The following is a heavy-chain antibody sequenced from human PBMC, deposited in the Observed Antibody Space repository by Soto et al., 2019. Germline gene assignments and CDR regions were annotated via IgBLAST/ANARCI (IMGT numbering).Heavy chain of an antibody. D-gene: IGHD3-10*01. J-gene: IGHJ4*02. CDR2: IYYSGST. Sequence: SETLSLTCTVSGGSISSGGYYWSWIRQHPGKGLEWIGYIYYSGSTYYNPSLKSRLTISVDTSKNQFSLKLSSVTAADTAVYYCARGVTMVRGVINTPYFDYWGQGTLVTVSS. CDR1: GGSISSGGYY. CDR3: ARGVTMVRGVINTPYFDY. V-gene: IGHV4-31*03.